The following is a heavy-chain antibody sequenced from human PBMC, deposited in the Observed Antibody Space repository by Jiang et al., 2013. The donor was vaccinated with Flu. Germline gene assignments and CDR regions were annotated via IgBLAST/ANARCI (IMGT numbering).Heavy chain of an antibody. D-gene: IGHD6-6*01. J-gene: IGHJ6*02. CDR2: INSDGSIT. CDR3: ARGGTGITARDYYYSGMDV. Sequence: LVWVSRINSDGSITNYADSVKGRFTISRDNAKNTLFLQMNSLRAEDTAVYYCARGGTGITARDYYYSGMDVWGQGTTVTVSS. V-gene: IGHV3-74*01.